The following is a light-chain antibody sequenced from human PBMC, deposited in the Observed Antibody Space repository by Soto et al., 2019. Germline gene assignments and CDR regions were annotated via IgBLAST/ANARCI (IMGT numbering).Light chain of an antibody. V-gene: IGLV2-8*01. CDR2: EVY. Sequence: QSALTQPPSASGSPGQSVTISCTGTSSDVGGYNYVSWYQHHPGKAPKLIIYEVYKRPSGVPDRFAGSKSGDTAARTVSGLQAEDEADYYCSSYVGTNSYVFGPGTKLTVL. J-gene: IGLJ1*01. CDR3: SSYVGTNSYV. CDR1: SSDVGGYNY.